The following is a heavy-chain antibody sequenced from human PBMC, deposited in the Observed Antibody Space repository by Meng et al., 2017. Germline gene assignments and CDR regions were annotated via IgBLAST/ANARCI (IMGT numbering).Heavy chain of an antibody. J-gene: IGHJ3*02. CDR2: IKQDGSEK. V-gene: IGHV3-7*04. CDR1: GFTFSSYW. CDR3: ARGDIVVVVGATSPRFAFDI. D-gene: IGHD2-15*01. Sequence: GESLKISCAASGFTFSSYWMSWVRQAPGKGLEWVANIKQDGSEKYYVDSVKGRFTISRDNAKNSLYLQMNSLRAEDTAVYCCARGDIVVVVGATSPRFAFDIWGQGTMVTVSS.